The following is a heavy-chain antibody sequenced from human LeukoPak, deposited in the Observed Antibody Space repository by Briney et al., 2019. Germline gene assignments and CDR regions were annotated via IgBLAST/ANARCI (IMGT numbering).Heavy chain of an antibody. CDR1: GYTFTSFT. CDR3: ARSWIRYCSGGSCYSGNYYYYMDV. D-gene: IGHD2-15*01. V-gene: IGHV1-2*02. J-gene: IGHJ6*03. Sequence: ASVKVSCKASGYTFTSFTMNWVRQAPGQGLEWMGWINPNSGGTNYAQKFQGRVTMTRDTSISTAYMELSRLRSDDTAVYYCARSWIRYCSGGSCYSGNYYYYMDVWGKGTTVTISS. CDR2: INPNSGGT.